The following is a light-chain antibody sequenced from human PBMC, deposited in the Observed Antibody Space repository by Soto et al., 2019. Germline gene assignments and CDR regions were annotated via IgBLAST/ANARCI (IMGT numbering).Light chain of an antibody. J-gene: IGKJ3*01. CDR1: QSISSY. Sequence: DIQMTQSPSSLSASVGDRVTITCRASQSISSYLNWYQQKPGKAPNFLIYAASNLQSGVPSRFSGRGSGTEFTLTISSLQPEDFATYYCQQSYSTLAFGPGTKVDIK. CDR3: QQSYSTLA. CDR2: AAS. V-gene: IGKV1-39*01.